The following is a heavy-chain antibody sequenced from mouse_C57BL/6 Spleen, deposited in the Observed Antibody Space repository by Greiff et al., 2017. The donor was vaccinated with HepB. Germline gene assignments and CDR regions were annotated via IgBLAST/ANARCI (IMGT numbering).Heavy chain of an antibody. CDR3: ARDDSNYAMDY. J-gene: IGHJ4*01. CDR1: GSTFTGYN. V-gene: IGHV1-12*01. Sequence: QVQLQQSGAELLGPGASVKMSCKASGSTFTGYNMHWVKRTPGQGLEWIGAIYPGNGDTSYNQKFKGKATLTVDKSSSTAYMQLSSLTSEDSAVYFCARDDSNYAMDYWGQGTSVTVSS. CDR2: IYPGNGDT. D-gene: IGHD2-5*01.